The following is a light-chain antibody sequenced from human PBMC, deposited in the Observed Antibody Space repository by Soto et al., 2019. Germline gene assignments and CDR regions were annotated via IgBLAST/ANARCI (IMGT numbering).Light chain of an antibody. CDR3: QQFNNWPHT. Sequence: EIVLTQSPATLSVSPGERATLSCRASQSVNQKLGWYQQKPGQAPRLLIYVASYRATGIPARFSGSGSGTEYTLTISNLQAEDFAVYYCQQFNNWPHTFGQGTTL. J-gene: IGKJ2*01. CDR2: VAS. V-gene: IGKV3-15*01. CDR1: QSVNQK.